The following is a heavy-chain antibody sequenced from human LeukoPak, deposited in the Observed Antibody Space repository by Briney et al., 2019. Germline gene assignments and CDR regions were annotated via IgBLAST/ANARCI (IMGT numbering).Heavy chain of an antibody. D-gene: IGHD3-22*01. CDR1: GFTFSSYA. Sequence: GGSLRLSCAASGFTFSSYAMHWVRQAPGKGLGWVAVISYDGSNKYYADSVKGRFTISRDNSKNTLYLQMNSLRAEDTAVYYCATGGEDYYDSSGPFDYWGQGTLVTVSS. J-gene: IGHJ4*02. CDR3: ATGGEDYYDSSGPFDY. CDR2: ISYDGSNK. V-gene: IGHV3-30-3*01.